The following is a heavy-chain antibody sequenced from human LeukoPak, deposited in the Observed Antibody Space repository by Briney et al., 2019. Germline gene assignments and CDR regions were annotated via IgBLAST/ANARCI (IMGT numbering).Heavy chain of an antibody. CDR1: GFTFSSYA. CDR3: ASQRMYYYDSSGYYYDY. V-gene: IGHV3-23*01. CDR2: ISGSGGST. J-gene: IGHJ4*02. Sequence: GGSLRLSCAASGFTFSSYAMSWVRQAPGKGLEGVSAISGSGGSTYYADSVKGRFTISRDNSKNTLYLQMNSLRAEDTAVYYCASQRMYYYDSSGYYYDYWGQGTLVTVSS. D-gene: IGHD3-22*01.